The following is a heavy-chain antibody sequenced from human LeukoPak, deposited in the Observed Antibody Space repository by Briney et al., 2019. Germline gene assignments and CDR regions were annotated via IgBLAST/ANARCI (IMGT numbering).Heavy chain of an antibody. CDR1: GYTFTGYY. V-gene: IGHV1-2*02. CDR2: INPNSGGT. CDR3: ARESPNCSSTSCLIDY. D-gene: IGHD2-2*01. J-gene: IGHJ4*02. Sequence: ASVTVSCKASGYTFTGYYMHWVRQAPGQGLEWMGWINPNSGGTNYAQKFQGRVTMTRDTSISTAYIELSRLRSDDTAVYYCARESPNCSSTSCLIDYWGQGTLVTVSS.